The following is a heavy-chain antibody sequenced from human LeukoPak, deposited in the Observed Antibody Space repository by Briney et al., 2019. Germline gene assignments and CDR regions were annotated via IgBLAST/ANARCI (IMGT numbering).Heavy chain of an antibody. V-gene: IGHV4-34*01. Sequence: SETLSLTCAVYGGSFSGYYWSWIRQPPGKGLEWIGEINHSGSTNYNPSLKSRVTISVDTSKNQFSLKLSSVTAADTAVYYCARGRSKRDYWGQGTLVTVSS. CDR3: ARGRSKRDY. CDR2: INHSGST. D-gene: IGHD3-10*01. CDR1: GGSFSGYY. J-gene: IGHJ4*02.